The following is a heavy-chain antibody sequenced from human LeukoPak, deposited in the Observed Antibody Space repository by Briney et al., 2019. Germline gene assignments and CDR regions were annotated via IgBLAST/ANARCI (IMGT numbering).Heavy chain of an antibody. Sequence: GGSLRLSCAASGFTFSSYAMHWVRQAPGKGLEWVAVISYDGSNKYYAAPVKGRFTISRDDSKNTLYLQMNSQKTEDTAVYYCTTDMCSSTSCYRWGQGTLVTVSS. D-gene: IGHD2-2*02. CDR2: ISYDGSNK. CDR3: TTDMCSSTSCYR. V-gene: IGHV3-30-3*01. CDR1: GFTFSSYA. J-gene: IGHJ4*02.